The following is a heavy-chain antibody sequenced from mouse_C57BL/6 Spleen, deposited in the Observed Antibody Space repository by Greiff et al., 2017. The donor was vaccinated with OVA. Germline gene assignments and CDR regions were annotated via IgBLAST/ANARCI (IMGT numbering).Heavy chain of an antibody. J-gene: IGHJ4*01. CDR1: GYTFTSYW. CDR3: ARWGGMRYYAMDY. V-gene: IGHV1-59*01. CDR2: IDPSDSYT. D-gene: IGHD2-10*02. Sequence: VQLQQPGAELVRPGTSVKLSCKASGYTFTSYWMHWVKQRPGQGLEWIGVIDPSDSYTNYNQKFKGKATLTVDTSSSTAYMQLSSLTSEDSAVYYCARWGGMRYYAMDYWGQGTSVTVSS.